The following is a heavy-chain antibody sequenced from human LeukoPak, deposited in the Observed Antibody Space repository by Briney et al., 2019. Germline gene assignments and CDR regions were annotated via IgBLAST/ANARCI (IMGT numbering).Heavy chain of an antibody. CDR1: GGTFISYA. V-gene: IGHV1-69*04. J-gene: IGHJ4*02. CDR3: ALRDGYRYYFDY. D-gene: IGHD5-12*01. Sequence: ASVKVSCKASGGTFISYAISWVRQAPGQGLEWMGRIIPILGIANYAQKFQGRVTITADKSTSTAYMELSSLRSEDTAVYYCALRDGYRYYFDYWGQGTLVTVS. CDR2: IIPILGIA.